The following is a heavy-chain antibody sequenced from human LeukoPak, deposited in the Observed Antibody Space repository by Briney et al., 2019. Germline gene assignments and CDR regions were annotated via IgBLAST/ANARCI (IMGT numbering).Heavy chain of an antibody. Sequence: PGGSLRLSCAASGFTFSHYGMHWVRQVPGKGLEWVAVIWFDGGEIHYLDSVKGRFTISRDNSKNTLYLQMNSLRADDTAVYYCVRGSGGAGYNYWGDYWGQGTLVTVTP. CDR1: GFTFSHYG. CDR2: IWFDGGEI. J-gene: IGHJ4*02. CDR3: VRGSGGAGYNYWGDY. V-gene: IGHV3-33*08. D-gene: IGHD5-24*01.